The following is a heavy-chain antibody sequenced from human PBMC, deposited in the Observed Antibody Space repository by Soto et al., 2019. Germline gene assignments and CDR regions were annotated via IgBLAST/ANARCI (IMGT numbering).Heavy chain of an antibody. CDR1: GYTFTSYG. V-gene: IGHV1-18*01. CDR3: ARGRFYDSSGYNAHGFDY. Sequence: ASLKVSCKASGYTFTSYGISWARQAPGQGLEWMGWISAYNGNTNYAQKLQGRVTMTTDTSTSTAYMELRSLRSDDTAVYYCARGRFYDSSGYNAHGFDYWGQGTLVNVSS. D-gene: IGHD3-22*01. J-gene: IGHJ4*02. CDR2: ISAYNGNT.